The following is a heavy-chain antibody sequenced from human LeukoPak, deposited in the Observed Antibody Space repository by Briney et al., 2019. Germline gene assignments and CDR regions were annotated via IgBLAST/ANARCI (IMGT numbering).Heavy chain of an antibody. V-gene: IGHV3-23*01. Sequence: GGSLRLSCAASGFTFSSYAMSWVRQAPGKGLEWVSAISGSGGSTYYADSVKGRFTISRDNSKNTLYLQMNTLRAEDTAVYYCAKALQWELLFPHWGQGTLVTVSS. J-gene: IGHJ4*02. CDR1: GFTFSSYA. CDR2: ISGSGGST. CDR3: AKALQWELLFPH. D-gene: IGHD1-26*01.